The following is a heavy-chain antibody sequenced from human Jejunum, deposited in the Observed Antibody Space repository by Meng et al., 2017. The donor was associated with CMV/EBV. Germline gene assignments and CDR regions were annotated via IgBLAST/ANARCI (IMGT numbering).Heavy chain of an antibody. CDR2: ISSSGTYI. Sequence: FSGYNMNWVRQAPGKVLEWVSSISSSGTYIYYADSLKGRFTISRDNAESSLYLQMNSLRAEDTAVYYCARDSTLTYYYDSRGYSHWSQGTLVTVSS. CDR1: FSGYN. D-gene: IGHD3-22*01. V-gene: IGHV3-21*01. J-gene: IGHJ4*02. CDR3: ARDSTLTYYYDSRGYSH.